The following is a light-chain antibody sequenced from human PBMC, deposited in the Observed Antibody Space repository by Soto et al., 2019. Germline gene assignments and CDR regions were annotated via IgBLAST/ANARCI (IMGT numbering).Light chain of an antibody. CDR3: QQRSDWPPSLT. V-gene: IGKV3-11*01. J-gene: IGKJ4*01. Sequence: EIVLTQSPATLSLSPGERATRSCRASQSVRNSLAWYQQKPGQAPRLPIYAASHRATGIPTRFSGSGSGTDFILTITSLEPEDVAVYYCQQRSDWPPSLTFGGGTKWIS. CDR1: QSVRNS. CDR2: AAS.